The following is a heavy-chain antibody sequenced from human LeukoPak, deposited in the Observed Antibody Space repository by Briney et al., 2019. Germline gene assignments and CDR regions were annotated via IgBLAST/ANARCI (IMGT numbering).Heavy chain of an antibody. J-gene: IGHJ4*02. CDR3: ASALMTQYFDY. CDR1: GYSISSGYY. V-gene: IGHV4-38-2*01. Sequence: PSETLSLTCAVSGYSISSGYYWGWIRQPPGKGLEWIGSIYHSGSTYYNPSLKSRVTISVDTSRNQFSLKLSSVTAADTAVYYCASALMTQYFDYWGQGTLVTVPS. D-gene: IGHD2-8*01. CDR2: IYHSGST.